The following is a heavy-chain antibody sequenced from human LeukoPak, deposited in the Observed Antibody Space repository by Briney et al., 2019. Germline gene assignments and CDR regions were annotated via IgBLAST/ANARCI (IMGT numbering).Heavy chain of an antibody. CDR2: IVSILSIA. V-gene: IGHV1-69*04. CDR1: GRTFRSYA. CDR3: ARLTDYDSTFLDY. J-gene: IGHJ4*02. Sequence: ASVNVACKVSGRTFRSYAISWVRQAPGQGLEWMGRIVSILSIANYAQKFQGRVTITADKSTSTAYMELNSLRSEDTAVYYCARLTDYDSTFLDYWGQGTLVTASS. D-gene: IGHD3-22*01.